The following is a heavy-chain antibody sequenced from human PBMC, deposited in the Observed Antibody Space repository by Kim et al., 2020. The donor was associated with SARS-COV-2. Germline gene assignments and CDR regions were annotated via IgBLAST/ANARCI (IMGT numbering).Heavy chain of an antibody. J-gene: IGHJ6*02. Sequence: GGSLRLSCAASGFTFSSYAMSWVRQAPGKGLEWVSAISGSGGSTYYADSVKGRFTISRDNSKNTLYLQMNSLRAEDTAVYYFATRYYYDSSGYYYALRGYYYYGRDVWGQGTTVTVSS. CDR2: ISGSGGST. CDR1: GFTFSSYA. CDR3: ATRYYYDSSGYYYALRGYYYYGRDV. D-gene: IGHD3-22*01. V-gene: IGHV3-23*01.